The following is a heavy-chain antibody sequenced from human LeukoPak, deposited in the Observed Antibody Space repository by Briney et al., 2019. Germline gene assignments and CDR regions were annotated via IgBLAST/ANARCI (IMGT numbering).Heavy chain of an antibody. CDR3: ARDYGSTIFGATNWFDP. J-gene: IGHJ5*02. CDR2: ISGYNGNT. D-gene: IGHD3-3*01. Sequence: ASVKVSCKASGYTFTSYGISWVRQAPGQGLEWMGWISGYNGNTNYAQNLQGRVTMTTDTSTRTAYMELRSLRSDDTAVYYCARDYGSTIFGATNWFDPWGQGTLVTVSS. CDR1: GYTFTSYG. V-gene: IGHV1-18*01.